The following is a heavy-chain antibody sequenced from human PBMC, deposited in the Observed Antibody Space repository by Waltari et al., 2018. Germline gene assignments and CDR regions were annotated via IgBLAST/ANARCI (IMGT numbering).Heavy chain of an antibody. J-gene: IGHJ4*02. CDR1: GGSISSSSYY. D-gene: IGHD6-13*01. CDR2: IYYSGST. Sequence: QLQLQESGPGLVKPSETLSLTCTVSGGSISSSSYYWGWIRQPPGKGLEWIGSIYYSGSTYYNPSLKSRVTISVDTSKNQFSLKLSSVTAADTAVYYCAREGIAAAGTTTDYWGQGTLVTVSS. CDR3: AREGIAAAGTTTDY. V-gene: IGHV4-39*07.